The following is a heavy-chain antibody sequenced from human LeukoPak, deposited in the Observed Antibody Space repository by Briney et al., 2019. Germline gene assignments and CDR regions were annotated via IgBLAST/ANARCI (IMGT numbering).Heavy chain of an antibody. CDR2: INHSGST. J-gene: IGHJ4*02. D-gene: IGHD6-19*01. Sequence: SETLSLTCAVYGGSFSGYYWSWIRQPPGKGLEWIGEINHSGSTNYNPSLKSRVTISADTSKNQFSLKLSSVTAADTAVYYCARGRGSSGWPFDYWGQGTLVTVSS. CDR3: ARGRGSSGWPFDY. V-gene: IGHV4-34*01. CDR1: GGSFSGYY.